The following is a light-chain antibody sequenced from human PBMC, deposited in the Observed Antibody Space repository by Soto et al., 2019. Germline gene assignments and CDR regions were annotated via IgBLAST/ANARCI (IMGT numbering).Light chain of an antibody. Sequence: EIVLTQSPGTLSLSPGERATLSCRASQSVNSRFLAWYQQKPGQAPRLLMYGASTRATGIPDRFSGSGSGADFTLTISRLEREDFAVYYCQGYGSSCPMYTCGQGTKLEIK. CDR2: GAS. J-gene: IGKJ2*01. V-gene: IGKV3-20*01. CDR3: QGYGSSCPMYT. CDR1: QSVNSRF.